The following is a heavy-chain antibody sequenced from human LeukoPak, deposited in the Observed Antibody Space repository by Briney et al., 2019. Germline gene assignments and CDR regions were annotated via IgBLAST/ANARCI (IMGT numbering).Heavy chain of an antibody. J-gene: IGHJ6*03. D-gene: IGHD3-10*01. CDR3: ARNYGSVHLYYYYYYYMDV. V-gene: IGHV4-38-2*01. Sequence: SETLSLTCAVSGYSISSGYYWGWIRQPPGKGLEWIGSIYHSGSTYYNPSPKSRVTISVDTSKNQFSLKLSSVTAADTAVYYCARNYGSVHLYYYYYYYMDVWGKGTTVTVSS. CDR1: GYSISSGYY. CDR2: IYHSGST.